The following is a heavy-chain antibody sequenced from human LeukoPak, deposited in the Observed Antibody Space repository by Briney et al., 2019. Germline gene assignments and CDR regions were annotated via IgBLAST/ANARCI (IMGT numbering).Heavy chain of an antibody. J-gene: IGHJ4*02. CDR2: ITNKGNSYAT. V-gene: IGHV3-73*01. CDR3: ARARRDYGRSFDY. D-gene: IGHD4-17*01. CDR1: GFSFSGSA. Sequence: GGSLRLSCAASGFSFSGSAMHWVRQASGKGLEWVGRITNKGNSYATAYAASVKGRFIISRDDSKNTAYLQMNSLRAEDTAVYYCARARRDYGRSFDYWGQGTLVTVSS.